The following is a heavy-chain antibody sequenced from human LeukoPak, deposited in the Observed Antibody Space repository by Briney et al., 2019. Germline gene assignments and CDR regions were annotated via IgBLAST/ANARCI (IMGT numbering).Heavy chain of an antibody. Sequence: GGSLRLSCAASGFPFYDYDMHWVRQGPGEGLEWVSVVSGDGDTTFYADSVEGRFTFSRDNSKNSLFLQMNSLKTEDTALYFCAKDGVAVAVEYFDCWGKGTLVTV. J-gene: IGHJ4*02. CDR3: AKDGVAVAVEYFDC. CDR1: GFPFYDYD. D-gene: IGHD6-19*01. CDR2: VSGDGDTT. V-gene: IGHV3-43*02.